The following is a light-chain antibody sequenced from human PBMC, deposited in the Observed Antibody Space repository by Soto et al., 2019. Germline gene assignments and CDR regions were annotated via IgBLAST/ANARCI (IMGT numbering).Light chain of an antibody. V-gene: IGKV3-20*01. CDR2: GAS. J-gene: IGKJ1*01. CDR3: QQYGRSVVA. Sequence: EIVLTQSPGTLSLSPGERATLSCRASQSVSSSYLSCYQQKPGQAPRLLIYGASSMATGIPDRFIGSGSGAGFTLTISRLEPEYFAVYYWQQYGRSVVAFGQGTKVDI. CDR1: QSVSSSY.